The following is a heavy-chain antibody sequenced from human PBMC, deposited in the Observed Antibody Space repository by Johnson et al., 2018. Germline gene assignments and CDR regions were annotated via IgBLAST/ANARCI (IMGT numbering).Heavy chain of an antibody. D-gene: IGHD6-19*01. CDR3: AREGHSDPRQWYYYTDV. J-gene: IGHJ6*03. V-gene: IGHV3-23*04. CDR2: ISGSGDYA. Sequence: VQLVESGGGLVQPGGSLRLSCAASGFSFSDHGMTWVRQAPGMGLEWVSTISGSGDYAHYADPVKGRFTLSRDNSRNTLHLQMNGLRAEDTALYYCAREGHSDPRQWYYYTDVWGKGTPVTVSS. CDR1: GFSFSDHG.